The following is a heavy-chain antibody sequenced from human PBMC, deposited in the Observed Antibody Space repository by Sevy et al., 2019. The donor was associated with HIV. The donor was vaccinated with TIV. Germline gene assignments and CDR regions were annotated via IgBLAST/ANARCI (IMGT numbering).Heavy chain of an antibody. CDR1: GFTFSSYA. V-gene: IGHV3-23*01. J-gene: IGHJ4*02. CDR2: SSGSGGST. Sequence: GGSLRLSCAASGFTFSSYAMSWVRQAPGKGLEWVSASSGSGGSTYYADSVKGRFTISRDNSKNTLYLQMNSLRAEDTAVYYCAKGGYSGSYYLDYWGQGTLVTVSS. CDR3: AKGGYSGSYYLDY. D-gene: IGHD1-26*01.